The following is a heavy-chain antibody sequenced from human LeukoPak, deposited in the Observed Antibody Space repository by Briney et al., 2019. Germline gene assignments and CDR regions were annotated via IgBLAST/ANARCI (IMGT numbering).Heavy chain of an antibody. CDR3: ARIGYGDYDY. Sequence: ASVKVSCKASGDTFSAYGITWVRQAPGQGLEWLGRIIPILPVTNYAQKFQGRVTITADKSTNTAYMELSSLRSEDTAVYYCARIGYGDYDYWGQGTLVTVSS. J-gene: IGHJ4*02. V-gene: IGHV1-69*04. CDR1: GDTFSAYG. D-gene: IGHD4-17*01. CDR2: IIPILPVT.